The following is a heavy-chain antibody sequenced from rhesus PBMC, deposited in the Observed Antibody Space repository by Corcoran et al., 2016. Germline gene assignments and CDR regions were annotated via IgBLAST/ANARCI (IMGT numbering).Heavy chain of an antibody. CDR2: ITDSGST. D-gene: IGHD4-29*01. CDR1: GYSISSGFY. CDR3: ARENGIHWYFDI. Sequence: QVQLQESGPGLVKPSETLSLTCAVSGYSISSGFYWSWNRQPPGKGLGWIGYITDSGSTSYNPSLKSRVTISRDTSKNQFSLKLSSVTAADTAVYYCARENGIHWYFDIWGPGTPITISS. V-gene: IGHV4-122*02. J-gene: IGHJ2*01.